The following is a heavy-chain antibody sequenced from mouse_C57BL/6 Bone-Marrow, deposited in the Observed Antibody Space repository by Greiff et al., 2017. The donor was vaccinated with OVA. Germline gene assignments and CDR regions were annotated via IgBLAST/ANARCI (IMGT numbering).Heavy chain of an antibody. CDR1: GFTFSSYA. J-gene: IGHJ4*01. D-gene: IGHD1-1*02. V-gene: IGHV5-9-1*02. CDR2: ISSGGDYI. CDR3: TRDRDYVYAMDY. Sequence: EVQGVESGEGLVKPGGSLKLSCAASGFTFSSYAMSWVRQTPEKRLEWVAYISSGGDYIYYADTVKGRFTISRDNARNTLYLQMSSLKSEDTAMYYCTRDRDYVYAMDYWGQGTSVTVSS.